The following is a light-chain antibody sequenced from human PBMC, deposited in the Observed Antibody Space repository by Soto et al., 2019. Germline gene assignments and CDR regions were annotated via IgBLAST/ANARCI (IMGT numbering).Light chain of an antibody. V-gene: IGLV1-40*01. CDR2: GNS. J-gene: IGLJ3*02. CDR1: SSNIGAGYD. Sequence: QCVLTQPPSGSGAPGQRVTISCTGSSSNIGAGYDVHWYQQLPGTAPKLLIYGNSNRPSGVPDRFSGSKSGTSASLAITGLQAEDEADYYCQSYDSSLSVWVFGGGTKLTVL. CDR3: QSYDSSLSVWV.